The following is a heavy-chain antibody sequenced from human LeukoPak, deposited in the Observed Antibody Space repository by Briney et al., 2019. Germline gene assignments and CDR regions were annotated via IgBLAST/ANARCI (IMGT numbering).Heavy chain of an antibody. CDR2: IKQDGSEK. CDR3: ARESTVAGTDWFDP. J-gene: IGHJ5*02. D-gene: IGHD6-19*01. CDR1: GFTFSSYW. V-gene: IGHV3-7*01. Sequence: GGPLRLSCAASGFTFSSYWMSWVRQAPGKGLEWVANIKQDGSEKYYVDSVKGRFTISRDNAKNSLYLQMNSLRAEDAAVYYCARESTVAGTDWFDPWGQGTLVTVSS.